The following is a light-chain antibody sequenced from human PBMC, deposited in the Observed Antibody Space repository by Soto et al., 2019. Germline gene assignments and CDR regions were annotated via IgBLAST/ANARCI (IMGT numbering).Light chain of an antibody. J-gene: IGKJ5*01. CDR1: QSISSY. V-gene: IGKV1-39*01. CDR3: QQSFSAPWT. CDR2: AAS. Sequence: DIQMTQSPSSLSASVGDRVTITCRASQSISSYLNWYQQKPGKVPKLLIYAASSLQGGVQSRFSGSGSGTDFTLTIRSLQPEDFATYYCQQSFSAPWTFGQGTRLEIK.